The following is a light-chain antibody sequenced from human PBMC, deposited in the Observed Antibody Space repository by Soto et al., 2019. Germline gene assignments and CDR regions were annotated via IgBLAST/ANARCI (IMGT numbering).Light chain of an antibody. CDR1: QSVSSN. V-gene: IGKV3-15*01. J-gene: IGKJ1*01. Sequence: IVMSQSPVTLSVSQGERATLSCRASQSVSSNLAWYQQKPGQAPSLLIYGAFTRATGIPARFSGTGSGTEFTLTISSLQSEDFALYYCQQYNDWPLTFGQGTKVDVK. CDR3: QQYNDWPLT. CDR2: GAF.